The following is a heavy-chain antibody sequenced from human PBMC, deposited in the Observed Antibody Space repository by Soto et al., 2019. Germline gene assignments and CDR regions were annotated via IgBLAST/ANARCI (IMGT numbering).Heavy chain of an antibody. CDR1: GGTFSSYA. CDR2: IIPIFGTA. D-gene: IGHD3-22*01. J-gene: IGHJ6*02. Sequence: SLKVSCKASGGTFSSYAISWVRQAPGQGLEWMGGIIPIFGTANYAQKFQGRVTITAGESTSTAYMELSSLRSEDTAVYYCARARYYYDSSGYYPLGYYYYGMDVWGQGTTVTVSS. V-gene: IGHV1-69*13. CDR3: ARARYYYDSSGYYPLGYYYYGMDV.